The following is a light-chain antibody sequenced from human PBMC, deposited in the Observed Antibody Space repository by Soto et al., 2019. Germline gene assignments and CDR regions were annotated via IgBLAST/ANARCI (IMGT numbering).Light chain of an antibody. J-gene: IGKJ4*01. CDR3: QQYYSTPLT. V-gene: IGKV4-1*01. CDR2: LAS. Sequence: DIVMTQSPDSLAVSLGERATINCKSSQSVLYSSNNKNYLAWYQQKPGQPPKLLIYLASTRESGVPDRFSGSGSGTDSILIISSLQAEDVAVYYWQQYYSTPLTFGGGTKVEVK. CDR1: QSVLYSSNNKNY.